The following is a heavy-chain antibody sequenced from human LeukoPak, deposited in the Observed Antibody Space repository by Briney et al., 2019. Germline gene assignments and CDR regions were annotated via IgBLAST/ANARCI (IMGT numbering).Heavy chain of an antibody. CDR1: CYSVTCYW. D-gene: IGHD6-19*01. V-gene: IGHV5-51*01. CDR2: NYVGDSGT. J-gene: IGHJ3*02. CDR3: VSRSVRAVAAYAFDI. Sequence: GESLKISCTGSCYSVTCYWIGWVRQTAGKGLELMGINYVGDSGTRYSPSFQGQVTISADKSISTAYLQWSSLKASDTAMYYGVSRSVRAVAAYAFDIWGQGTMATVSS.